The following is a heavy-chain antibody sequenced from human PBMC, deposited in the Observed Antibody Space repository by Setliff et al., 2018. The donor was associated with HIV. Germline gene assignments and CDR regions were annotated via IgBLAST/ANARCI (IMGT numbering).Heavy chain of an antibody. CDR3: ARHLWFYYVAESYGYFDY. J-gene: IGHJ4*02. D-gene: IGHD3-10*01. Sequence: SETLSLTCTVSGGSISSYYWSWIRQPAGKGLEWIGHIFASGSTKYNPSLQSRVTISVDRSQNQFSLRLRSVTATDTAVYYCARHLWFYYVAESYGYFDYWGQGSLVTVSS. CDR2: IFASGST. CDR1: GGSISSYY. V-gene: IGHV4-4*08.